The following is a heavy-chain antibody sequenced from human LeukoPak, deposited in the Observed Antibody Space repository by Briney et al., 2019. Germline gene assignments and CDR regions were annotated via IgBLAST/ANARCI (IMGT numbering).Heavy chain of an antibody. J-gene: IGHJ4*02. V-gene: IGHV3-21*01. D-gene: IGHD1-26*01. CDR2: ISSSSSYI. Sequence: GGSLRLSCAASGFTFSSYSMSWVRQAPGKGLEWVSSISSSSSYIYYADSVKGRFTNSRDNAKNSLYLQINSLTAEDTAVYYCARVGRPTHYFDYWGQGTLVTVSS. CDR3: ARVGRPTHYFDY. CDR1: GFTFSSYS.